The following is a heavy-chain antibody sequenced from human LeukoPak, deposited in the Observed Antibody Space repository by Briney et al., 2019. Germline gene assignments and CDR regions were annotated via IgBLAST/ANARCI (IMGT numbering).Heavy chain of an antibody. J-gene: IGHJ6*02. CDR1: GFTFSSYS. Sequence: GGSLRLSCAASGFTFSSYSMNWVRQAPGKGLEWVSSISSSSSYIYYADSVKGRFTISRDNAKNSLYLQMNSLRAEDTAVYYCARDGRGYGMDVWGQGTLVTVSS. CDR2: ISSSSSYI. CDR3: ARDGRGYGMDV. V-gene: IGHV3-21*01.